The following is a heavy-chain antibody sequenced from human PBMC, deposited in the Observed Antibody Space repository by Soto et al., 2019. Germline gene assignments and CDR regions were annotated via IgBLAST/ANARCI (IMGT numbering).Heavy chain of an antibody. CDR1: GGPVASGAYY. J-gene: IGHJ4*02. CDR2: IYPIGTT. V-gene: IGHV4-39*01. Sequence: SETLSLTCTVSGGPVASGAYYWNWIRQSPGKGLEWIGNIYPIGTTYYNPSLKSRLTISVDTSKNQFSLRLSSVTAADTAVYYCVRKQTGVAGAFDYWGQGTLVPVSS. D-gene: IGHD2-15*01. CDR3: VRKQTGVAGAFDY.